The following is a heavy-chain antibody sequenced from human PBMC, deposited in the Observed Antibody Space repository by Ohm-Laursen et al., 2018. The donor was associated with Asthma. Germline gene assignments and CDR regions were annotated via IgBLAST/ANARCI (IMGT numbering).Heavy chain of an antibody. J-gene: IGHJ1*01. D-gene: IGHD1-26*01. CDR3: ARNGPEWELPGREYSLHH. Sequence: SLRLSRAASGYKFSRYSIHWVRQVPGKGLERVASISSDRTVIYYADSVRGRFTTSRDNAKNSVYLHMNSLRAEDTALYYCARNGPEWELPGREYSLHHWGQGTQVTVSS. CDR2: ISSDRTVI. V-gene: IGHV3-21*01. CDR1: GYKFSRYS.